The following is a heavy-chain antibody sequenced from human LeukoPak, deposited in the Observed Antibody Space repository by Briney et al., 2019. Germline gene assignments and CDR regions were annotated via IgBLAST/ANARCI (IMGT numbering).Heavy chain of an antibody. CDR1: GFTFSSYA. V-gene: IGHV3-23*01. Sequence: GGSLRLSCAASGFTFSSYAMSWVRQAPGKGLEWVSAISGSGGSTYYADSVKGRFTISRDNSKNTLYLQMNSLRAEDTAVYYCAKCGKYCSSTSCYTYFDYWGQGTLVTVSS. D-gene: IGHD2-2*02. CDR3: AKCGKYCSSTSCYTYFDY. J-gene: IGHJ4*02. CDR2: ISGSGGST.